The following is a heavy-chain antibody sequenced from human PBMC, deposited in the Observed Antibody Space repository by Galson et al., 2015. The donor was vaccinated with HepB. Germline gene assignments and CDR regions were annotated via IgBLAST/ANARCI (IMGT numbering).Heavy chain of an antibody. CDR2: INSDGSST. J-gene: IGHJ5*02. V-gene: IGHV3-74*01. Sequence: SLRLSCAASGFTFSSYWMHWVRQAPGKGLVWVSRINSDGSSTSYADSVKGRFTISRDNAKNTLYLQMNSLRAEDTAVYYCARAVSSTSCYWIFGVGCHVWFDPWGQGTLVTVSS. CDR3: ARAVSSTSCYWIFGVGCHVWFDP. CDR1: GFTFSSYW. D-gene: IGHD2-2*01.